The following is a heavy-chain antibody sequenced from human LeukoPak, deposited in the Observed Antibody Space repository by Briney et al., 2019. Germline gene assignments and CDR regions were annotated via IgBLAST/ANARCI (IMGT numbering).Heavy chain of an antibody. CDR3: ARDSDHY. D-gene: IGHD3-10*01. J-gene: IGHJ4*02. CDR1: GFSLSSYS. Sequence: PGGSLRLPCAASGFSLSSYSMNWVRQAPGKGLEWVSFISSSSSYIYYADSVKGRFTISRDNAKNSLYLQMNSLKADDTAVYYCARDSDHYWGQGTLVTVSS. CDR2: ISSSSSYI. V-gene: IGHV3-21*01.